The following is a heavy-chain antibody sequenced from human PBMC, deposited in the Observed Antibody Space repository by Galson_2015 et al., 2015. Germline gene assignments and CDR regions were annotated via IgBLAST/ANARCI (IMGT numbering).Heavy chain of an antibody. CDR1: GFTFDDYA. D-gene: IGHD2-8*01. CDR2: ISWNSGSI. Sequence: SLRLSCAASGFTFDDYAMHWVRHAPGKGLEWVSGISWNSGSIGYADSVKGRFTISRDNAKNSLYLQMNSLRAEDTALHYCAKDIGVYANRGAFDIWGQGTMVTVSS. V-gene: IGHV3-9*01. CDR3: AKDIGVYANRGAFDI. J-gene: IGHJ3*02.